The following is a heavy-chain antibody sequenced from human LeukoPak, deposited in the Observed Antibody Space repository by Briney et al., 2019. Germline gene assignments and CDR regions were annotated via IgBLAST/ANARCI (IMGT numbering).Heavy chain of an antibody. CDR2: IIGILGIA. CDR3: ARDSALGAYSSSWYAFDI. J-gene: IGHJ3*02. Sequence: PSVKVSCKASGGTFSSYTISWVRQAPGQGLEWRGRIIGILGIANYAQKFQGRVTITADKSTSTAYMELSSLRSEDTAVYYCARDSALGAYSSSWYAFDIWGQGTMVTVSS. D-gene: IGHD6-13*01. V-gene: IGHV1-69*04. CDR1: GGTFSSYT.